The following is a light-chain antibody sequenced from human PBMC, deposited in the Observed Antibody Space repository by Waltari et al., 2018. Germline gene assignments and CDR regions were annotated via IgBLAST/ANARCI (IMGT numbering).Light chain of an antibody. CDR1: QSVGSN. J-gene: IGKJ4*01. Sequence: EIVMTQSPATLSVSAGDRATLSCRDSQSVGSNLAWYQQKPGQAPRLLIYDASTRATEIPARFSGRGSGTEFTLTISGLQSEDFAVYYCQHYDDWPPFTFGGGTKVDSK. V-gene: IGKV3-15*01. CDR2: DAS. CDR3: QHYDDWPPFT.